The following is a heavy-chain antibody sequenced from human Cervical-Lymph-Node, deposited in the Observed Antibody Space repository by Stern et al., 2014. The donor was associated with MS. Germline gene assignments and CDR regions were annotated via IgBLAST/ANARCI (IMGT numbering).Heavy chain of an antibody. CDR3: VRDRLSTAFDH. D-gene: IGHD5/OR15-5a*01. J-gene: IGHJ4*02. V-gene: IGHV3-48*04. CDR2: ISSSSSAV. Sequence: ISSSSSAVYYADSVLGRFTISRDNAKNSLDLQLNRLTAADTAVYYCVRDRLSTAFDHWGQGTLVTVSS.